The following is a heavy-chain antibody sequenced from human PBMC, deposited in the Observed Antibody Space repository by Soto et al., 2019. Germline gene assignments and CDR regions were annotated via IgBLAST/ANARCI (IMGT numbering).Heavy chain of an antibody. CDR1: GFTFSDHY. D-gene: IGHD6-13*01. CDR2: ARNKAQSYTT. CDR3: AKETQQLVFDY. Sequence: PGGSLRLSCAASGFTFSDHYMDWVRQAPGKGLEWVGRARNKAQSYTTEYAASVKGRFTISRDDSENSVYLQMHSLKTEDTAVYYCAKETQQLVFDYWGQGTLVTVSA. V-gene: IGHV3-72*01. J-gene: IGHJ4*02.